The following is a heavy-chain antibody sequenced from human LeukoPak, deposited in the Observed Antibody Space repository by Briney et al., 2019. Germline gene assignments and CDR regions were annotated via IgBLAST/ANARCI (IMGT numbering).Heavy chain of an antibody. CDR1: GGAISSYY. D-gene: IGHD4-17*01. CDR3: ARRMEGDYGNWFDS. CDR2: IFYSERT. J-gene: IGHJ5*01. Sequence: SETLSLTCTVSGGAISSYYWKCIRQPPGKGLEWVGSIFYSERTNSNTSLKSRVTMSVDTSENELSLKLSPVTAADTAVYYCARRMEGDYGNWFDSWGQGTLVTVSS. V-gene: IGHV4-59*08.